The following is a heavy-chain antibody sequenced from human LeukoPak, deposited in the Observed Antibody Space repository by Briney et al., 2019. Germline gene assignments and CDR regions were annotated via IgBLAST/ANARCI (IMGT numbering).Heavy chain of an antibody. Sequence: SETLSLTCTVSGGSISSYYWSWIRQPAGKGLEWIGRIYTSGSTNYNPSLKSRVTMSVDTSKNQFSLKLSSVTAADTAVYYCARGRSGSMYYYYYMDVWGKGTTVTVSS. CDR3: ARGRSGSMYYYYYMDV. CDR2: IYTSGST. D-gene: IGHD1-26*01. V-gene: IGHV4-4*07. CDR1: GGSISSYY. J-gene: IGHJ6*03.